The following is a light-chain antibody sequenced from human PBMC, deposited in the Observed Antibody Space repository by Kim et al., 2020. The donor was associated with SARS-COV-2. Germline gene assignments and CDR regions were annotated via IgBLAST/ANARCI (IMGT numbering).Light chain of an antibody. CDR3: QSSDSSNQV. Sequence: NFMLTQSHSVSESPGKTVTISCTRSSGSIASNYVQWYQQRPGSAPTIVIFEDNHRPSGVPDRFSGSIDSSSNSASLTISGLKTEDEADYYCQSSDSSNQVFGGGTKLTVL. CDR1: SGSIASNY. J-gene: IGLJ3*02. V-gene: IGLV6-57*03. CDR2: EDN.